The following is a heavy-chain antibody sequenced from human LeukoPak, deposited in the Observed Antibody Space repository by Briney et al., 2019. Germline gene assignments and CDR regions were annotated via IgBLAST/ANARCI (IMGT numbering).Heavy chain of an antibody. CDR1: GFTVSSYW. J-gene: IGHJ6*02. CDR2: VKEDGSEK. D-gene: IGHD6-13*01. Sequence: PGGSLRLSCAASGFTVSSYWMRWVRQAPGKGLEWVATVKEDGSEKYYVDSVKGRFTISRDNAKSSLYLQMNSLRAEDTAVYYCSRHTSSWHAMYVWGQGTTVTVSS. CDR3: SRHTSSWHAMYV. V-gene: IGHV3-7*02.